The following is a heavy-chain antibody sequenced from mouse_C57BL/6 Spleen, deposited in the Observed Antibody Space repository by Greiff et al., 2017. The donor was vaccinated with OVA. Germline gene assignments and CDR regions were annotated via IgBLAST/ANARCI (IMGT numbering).Heavy chain of an antibody. CDR2: IHPNSGST. CDR3: ARERDYYGNYHQAWFAY. V-gene: IGHV1-64*01. Sequence: QVQLQQPGAELVKPGASVKLSCKASGYTFTSYWMHWVKQRPGQGLEWIGMIHPNSGSTNYNEKFKSKATLTVDKSSSTAYMQLSSLTSEDSAVYYCARERDYYGNYHQAWFAYWGQGTLVTVSA. CDR1: GYTFTSYW. J-gene: IGHJ3*01. D-gene: IGHD2-1*01.